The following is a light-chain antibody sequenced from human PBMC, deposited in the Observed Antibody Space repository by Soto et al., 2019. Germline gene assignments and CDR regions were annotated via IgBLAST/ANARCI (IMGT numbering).Light chain of an antibody. J-gene: IGKJ1*01. V-gene: IGKV3-15*01. CDR3: QQYSNWPPIT. CDR2: GAS. CDR1: QSVSSK. Sequence: VMTQSAATLSVSPGERATLSCRASQSVSSKLAWYQQKPGQAPRLLIYGASIRATGVPARFSGSGSGTGFTLTINGLQSEDFAVYYCQQYSNWPPITFGQGTKVDIK.